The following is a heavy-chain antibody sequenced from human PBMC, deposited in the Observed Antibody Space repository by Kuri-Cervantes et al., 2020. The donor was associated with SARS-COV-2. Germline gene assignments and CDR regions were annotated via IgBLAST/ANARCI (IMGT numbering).Heavy chain of an antibody. Sequence: LSLTCAVYGGSFSGYYLSWVRQAPGKGLVWVSRINPDGSYTNNADSVKGRFTLSRDNAKNMLFLQRNSLRAEDTAVYYCVRDGDHWNFDYWGQGTLVTVSS. D-gene: IGHD1-1*01. CDR2: INPDGSYT. CDR1: GGSFSGYY. CDR3: VRDGDHWNFDY. J-gene: IGHJ4*02. V-gene: IGHV3-74*01.